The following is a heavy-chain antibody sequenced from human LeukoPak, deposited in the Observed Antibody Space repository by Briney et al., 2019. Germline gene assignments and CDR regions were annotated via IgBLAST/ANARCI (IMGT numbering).Heavy chain of an antibody. CDR2: INSSGTST. V-gene: IGHV1-46*01. CDR1: GNTFTSHY. CDR3: ARGLTGYYNNWFDL. D-gene: IGHD3-9*01. J-gene: IGHJ5*02. Sequence: ASVKVSCKASGNTFTSHYIHWVRQAAGQGLEWMGIINSSGTSTSYAQKFQGRVTMTRDTSTGTVYMELSSLTSEDTAAYYCARGLTGYYNNWFDLWGQGTLVTVSS.